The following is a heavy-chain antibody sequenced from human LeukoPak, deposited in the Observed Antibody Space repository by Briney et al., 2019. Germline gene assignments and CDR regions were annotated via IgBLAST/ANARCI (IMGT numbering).Heavy chain of an antibody. J-gene: IGHJ4*02. CDR1: GYRFTSYW. D-gene: IGHD2-21*02. Sequence: GESLKISCKGSGYRFTSYWIGWVRRMPGKGLEWMGIIYPGDSDTRYSPSFQGQVTISADKSISTAYLQWSSLKASDTAMYYCARREVSLAYCGGDCSSFDYWGQGTLVTVSS. CDR2: IYPGDSDT. CDR3: ARREVSLAYCGGDCSSFDY. V-gene: IGHV5-51*01.